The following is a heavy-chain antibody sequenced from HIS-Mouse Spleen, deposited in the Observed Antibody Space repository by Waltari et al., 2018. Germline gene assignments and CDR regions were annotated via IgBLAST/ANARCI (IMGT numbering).Heavy chain of an antibody. D-gene: IGHD6-13*01. Sequence: QLQLQESGPGLVKPSETLSLTCTVSCGPISSSSYYWGWIRQPPGKGLECIGSIYYSGGHHYKPSLKSRDTISVDTTKNQFSPKLSDVTAAETAVYYCARETPYSSSWYDWYFDLWGRGTLVTVSS. CDR2: IYYSGGH. CDR3: ARETPYSSSWYDWYFDL. CDR1: CGPISSSSYY. J-gene: IGHJ2*01. V-gene: IGHV4-39*07.